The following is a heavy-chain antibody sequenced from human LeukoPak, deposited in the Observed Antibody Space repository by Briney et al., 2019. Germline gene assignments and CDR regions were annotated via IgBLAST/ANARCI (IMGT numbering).Heavy chain of an antibody. CDR2: ISSSSSYI. D-gene: IGHD3/OR15-3a*01. CDR3: ARGGVGLVIIPGWEYDYYGLDV. Sequence: GGSLRLSCAASGFTFSSYSMNWVRQAPGKGLEWVSSISSSSSYINYADSVKGRFIISRDNAKNSLNLQMNSLRAEDTAVYYCARGGVGLVIIPGWEYDYYGLDVWGQGTTVTVSS. J-gene: IGHJ6*02. V-gene: IGHV3-21*01. CDR1: GFTFSSYS.